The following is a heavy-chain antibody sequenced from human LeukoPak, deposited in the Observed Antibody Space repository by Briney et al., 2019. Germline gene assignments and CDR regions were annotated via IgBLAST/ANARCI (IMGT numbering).Heavy chain of an antibody. CDR1: GFSLSTSGMR. CDR2: IDWDDDK. CDR3: ARDIAVAGRDAFDI. D-gene: IGHD6-19*01. V-gene: IGHV2-70*04. Sequence: SGPALVKPTQTLTLTCTFSGFSLSTSGMRVSWIRNPPGKPLDWLARIDWDDDKFYSTSLKTRLTISKDTSKNQVVLTMTNMDPVDTATYYCARDIAVAGRDAFDIWGQGTMVTVSS. J-gene: IGHJ3*02.